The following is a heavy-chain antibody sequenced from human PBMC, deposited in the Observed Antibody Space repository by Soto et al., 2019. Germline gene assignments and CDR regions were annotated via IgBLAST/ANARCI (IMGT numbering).Heavy chain of an antibody. CDR2: ISSSSSTI. CDR1: GFTFSSYS. CDR3: ARDLLRDFWRGYYARGYYGMDV. D-gene: IGHD3-3*01. V-gene: IGHV3-48*02. J-gene: IGHJ6*02. Sequence: GGSLRLSCAASGFTFSSYSMNWVRQAPGKGLEWVSYISSSSSTIYYADSVKGRFTISRDNAKNSLYLQMNSLRDEDTAVYYCARDLLRDFWRGYYARGYYGMDVWGQGTTVTVSS.